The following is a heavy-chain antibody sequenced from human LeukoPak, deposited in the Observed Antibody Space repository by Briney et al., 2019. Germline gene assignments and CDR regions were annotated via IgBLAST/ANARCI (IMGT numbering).Heavy chain of an antibody. V-gene: IGHV4-61*02. J-gene: IGHJ4*02. CDR1: GGSISSGSYY. D-gene: IGHD2-15*01. CDR3: ARGYQVVFDY. Sequence: SETLSLTCTVSGGSISSGSYYWSWIRQPAGKGLEWIGRIYTSGSTNYNPSLKSRVTISVDTSKNQFSLMLSSVTAADTAVYFCARGYQVVFDYWGQGTLVTVSS. CDR2: IYTSGST.